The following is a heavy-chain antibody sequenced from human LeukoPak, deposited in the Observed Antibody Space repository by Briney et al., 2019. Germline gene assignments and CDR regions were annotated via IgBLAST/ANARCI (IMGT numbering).Heavy chain of an antibody. CDR3: ARAGVGYSGFDYYYHGLDV. J-gene: IGHJ6*02. Sequence: ASVTVSCKASGYTFSAYYLHWVRQAPGLGLEWMGWFNPNSGGTTYAQKFQGRVAMTSDTSIRTAYMDLNRLNFDDTAVYFCARAGVGYSGFDYYYHGLDVWGQGTTVTVSS. V-gene: IGHV1-2*02. D-gene: IGHD5-12*01. CDR2: FNPNSGGT. CDR1: GYTFSAYY.